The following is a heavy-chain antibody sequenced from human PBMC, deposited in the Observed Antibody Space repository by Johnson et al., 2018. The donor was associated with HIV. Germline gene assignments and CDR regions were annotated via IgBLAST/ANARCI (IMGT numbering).Heavy chain of an antibody. CDR3: TTSVGATLRGAFDI. Sequence: VQLVESGGGLVQPGGSLRLSCAASGFTFSNAWMSWVRQAPGKGLEWVGRIKSKTDGGTTDYAAPVKGRFTISRDDTKNTLYLQINSLKTEDQAVYYCTTSVGATLRGAFDIWGQGTMVTVSS. V-gene: IGHV3-15*01. J-gene: IGHJ3*02. D-gene: IGHD1-26*01. CDR1: GFTFSNAW. CDR2: IKSKTDGGTT.